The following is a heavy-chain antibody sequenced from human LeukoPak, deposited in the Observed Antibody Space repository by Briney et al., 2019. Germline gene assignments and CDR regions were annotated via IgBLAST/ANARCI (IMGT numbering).Heavy chain of an antibody. CDR2: IYYSGST. D-gene: IGHD5-24*01. J-gene: IGHJ4*02. Sequence: SETLSLTCTVSGGSISSYYWSWIRQPPGKGLEWIGYIYYSGSTNYNPSLKSRVTISVDTSKNQFSLKLSSVTAADTAVYYCARQRDGYNYEVWGQGTLVTVSS. CDR3: ARQRDGYNYEV. V-gene: IGHV4-59*08. CDR1: GGSISSYY.